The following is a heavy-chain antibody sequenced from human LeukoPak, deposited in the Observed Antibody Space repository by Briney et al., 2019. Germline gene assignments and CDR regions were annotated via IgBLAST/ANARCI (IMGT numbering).Heavy chain of an antibody. D-gene: IGHD2-15*01. CDR1: GYSISSGYY. Sequence: SETLSLTCTVSGYSISSGYYWGWIRQSPGKALEWIGNIHHSGNTNYNPSLKSRVTIALDTSKNQFSLKVSSVTAADTAAYYCARVIQYSTPWPNWFDPWGQGTLVTVSS. J-gene: IGHJ5*02. CDR3: ARVIQYSTPWPNWFDP. V-gene: IGHV4-38-2*02. CDR2: IHHSGNT.